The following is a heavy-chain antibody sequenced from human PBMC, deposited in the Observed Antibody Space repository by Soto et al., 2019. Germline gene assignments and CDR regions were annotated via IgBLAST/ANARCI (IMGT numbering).Heavy chain of an antibody. J-gene: IGHJ4*02. CDR3: ATHREGATYYYDY. CDR1: TFTFTSSA. D-gene: IGHD1-26*01. V-gene: IGHV1-58*01. CDR2: IVGGSGHT. Sequence: QMQLVQSGPEVKKPGTSVKVSCKPSTFTFTSSAVQWVRQARVQRLEWIGWIVGGSGHTKYAQNFQKRVTITRDMASGPAYLELSSLRSEATDVYYWATHREGATYYYDYWCQGTLLTVSA.